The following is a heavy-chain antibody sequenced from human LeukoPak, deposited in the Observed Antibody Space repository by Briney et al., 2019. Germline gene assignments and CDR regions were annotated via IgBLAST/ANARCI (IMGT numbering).Heavy chain of an antibody. D-gene: IGHD3-22*01. CDR3: ARENPSGYYNRPIDY. CDR1: GGSISSYY. CDR2: IYYSGST. Sequence: SETLSLTCTVSGGSISSYYWSWIRQPPGKGLEWIGYIYYSGSTNYNPSLKSRVTISVDTSKNQFSLKLSSVTAADTAIYYCARENPSGYYNRPIDYWGQGTLVTVSS. J-gene: IGHJ4*02. V-gene: IGHV4-59*01.